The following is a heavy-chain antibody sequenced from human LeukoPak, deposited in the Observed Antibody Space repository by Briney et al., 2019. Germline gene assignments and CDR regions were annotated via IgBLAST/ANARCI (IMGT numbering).Heavy chain of an antibody. V-gene: IGHV1-24*01. CDR3: ASFGAVAGTQRRQPSYAFDI. J-gene: IGHJ3*02. D-gene: IGHD6-19*01. Sequence: ASVKVSCKVSGYTLTELSMHWVRQAPGKGLEWMGGFDPEDGETIYAQKFQGRVTMTEDTSTDTAYMELSSLRSDDTAVYYCASFGAVAGTQRRQPSYAFDIWGQGTMVTVSS. CDR2: FDPEDGET. CDR1: GYTLTELS.